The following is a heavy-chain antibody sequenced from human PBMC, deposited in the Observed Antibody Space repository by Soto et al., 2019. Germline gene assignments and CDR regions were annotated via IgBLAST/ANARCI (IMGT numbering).Heavy chain of an antibody. CDR1: GFTFSRYW. CDR2: IRQDGGET. Sequence: EVQLVESGGGLVQPGGSLRLSCAASGFTFSRYWMSWVRQAPGRGLEWVANIRQDGGETYYLDSVEGRFTIPRDNAQNSLCLQINSLSAEDTAVYYCATGAEYYYYYMVVWGKGTTVTVSS. J-gene: IGHJ6*03. CDR3: ATGAEYYYYYMVV. V-gene: IGHV3-7*01.